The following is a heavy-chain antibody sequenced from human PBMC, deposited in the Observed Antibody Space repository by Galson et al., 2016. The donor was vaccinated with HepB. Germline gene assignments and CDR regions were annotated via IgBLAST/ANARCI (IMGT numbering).Heavy chain of an antibody. J-gene: IGHJ6*04. CDR1: GFTFGSYE. V-gene: IGHV3-33*01. CDR2: ISFDGSGE. CDR3: ARDPPGSDYGLDV. Sequence: SLRLSCATSGFTFGSYEMHWVRQPPGKGLEWVAIISFDGSGEKYADSVKGRFTISRDNFQNTLFLQMSSLGVEDTAVYYCARDPPGSDYGLDVWGKGTTVTVSS.